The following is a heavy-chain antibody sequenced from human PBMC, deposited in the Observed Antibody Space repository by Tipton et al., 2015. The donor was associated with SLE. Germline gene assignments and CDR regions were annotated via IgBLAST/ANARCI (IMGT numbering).Heavy chain of an antibody. CDR2: INHSGST. J-gene: IGHJ4*02. D-gene: IGHD6-19*01. CDR3: ARGWGQWLVPDYFDY. V-gene: IGHV4-34*01. CDR1: GGSFSGYY. Sequence: GLVKPSETLSLTCAVYGGSFSGYYWSWIRQPPGKGLEWIGEINHSGSTNYNPSLKSRVTISVDTSKNQFSLKLSSVTAADTAVYYCARGWGQWLVPDYFDYWGQGTLVTVSS.